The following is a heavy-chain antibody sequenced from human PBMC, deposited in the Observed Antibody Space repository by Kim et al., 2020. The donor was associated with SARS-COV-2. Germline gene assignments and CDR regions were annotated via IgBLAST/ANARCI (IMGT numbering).Heavy chain of an antibody. V-gene: IGHV4-31*03. CDR1: GGSISSGGYY. CDR3: ARFAVGATAGAFDI. CDR2: IYYSGST. D-gene: IGHD1-26*01. Sequence: SETLSLTCTVSGGSISSGGYYWSWIRQHPGKGLEWIGYIYYSGSTYYNPSLKSRVTISVDTSKNQFSLKLSSVTAADTAVYYCARFAVGATAGAFDIWGQGTMVTVSS. J-gene: IGHJ3*02.